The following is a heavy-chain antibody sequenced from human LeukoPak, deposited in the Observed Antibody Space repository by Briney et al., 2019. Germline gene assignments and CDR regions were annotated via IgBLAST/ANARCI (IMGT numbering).Heavy chain of an antibody. CDR2: IYYSGST. V-gene: IGHV4-59*01. CDR1: GGSISSYY. J-gene: IGHJ4*02. D-gene: IGHD2-15*01. CDR3: ARDRCSGGSCYSYFVY. Sequence: PSETLSLTCTVSGGSISSYYWSWIRQPPGKGLEWIGYIYYSGSTNYNPSLKSRVTISVDTSKNQFSLKLSSVTAADTAVYYCARDRCSGGSCYSYFVYWGQGTLVTVSS.